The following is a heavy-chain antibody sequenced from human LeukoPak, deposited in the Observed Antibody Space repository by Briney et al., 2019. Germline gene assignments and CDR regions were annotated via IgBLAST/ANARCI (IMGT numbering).Heavy chain of an antibody. Sequence: PGGSLRLSCAASGFTFSSYSMNWVRQAPGKGLEWVSSISSSSSYIYYADSVKGRFTISRDNAKNSLYLQMNSLRAEDTAVCYCARDPNYYDSSGYYYSNWFDPWGQGTLVTVSS. J-gene: IGHJ5*02. V-gene: IGHV3-21*01. CDR1: GFTFSSYS. D-gene: IGHD3-22*01. CDR3: ARDPNYYDSSGYYYSNWFDP. CDR2: ISSSSSYI.